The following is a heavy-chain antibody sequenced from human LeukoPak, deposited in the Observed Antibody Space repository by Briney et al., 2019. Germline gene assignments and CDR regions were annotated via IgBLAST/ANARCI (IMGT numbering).Heavy chain of an antibody. Sequence: GGSLRLSCAASGFTVNSNYMSWVRQAPGKGLEWVSVIYSGGSTYYADSVKGRFTISRDNSKNTLYLQMNSLRAEDTAVYYCARGRSGYENYYYYYMDVWGKGTTVTVSS. V-gene: IGHV3-53*01. CDR2: IYSGGST. J-gene: IGHJ6*03. CDR1: GFTVNSNY. D-gene: IGHD5-12*01. CDR3: ARGRSGYENYYYYYMDV.